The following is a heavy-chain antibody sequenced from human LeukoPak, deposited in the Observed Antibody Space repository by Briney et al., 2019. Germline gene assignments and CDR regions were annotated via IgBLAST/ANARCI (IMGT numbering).Heavy chain of an antibody. CDR2: IYTSGST. CDR1: GGSISSYY. D-gene: IGHD3-9*01. V-gene: IGHV4-4*07. Sequence: SETLSLTCTVSGGSISSYYWSWIRQPAGKGLEWIGRIYTSGSTNYNPSLKSRVTMSVDTSKNQFSLKLSSVTAADTAVYYCARSYDILTGYYGDWYFDLWGRGTLVTVSS. CDR3: ARSYDILTGYYGDWYFDL. J-gene: IGHJ2*01.